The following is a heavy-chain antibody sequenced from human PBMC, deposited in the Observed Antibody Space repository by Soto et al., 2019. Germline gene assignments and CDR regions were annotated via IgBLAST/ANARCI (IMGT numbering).Heavy chain of an antibody. Sequence: SETLSLTCTVSGGSISSDDYYWSWIRQPPGKGLEWIGYIYYSGYTFDNPSLTSRVTLSVDTSKNQFSLKLTSVTAADTAVYYCARVGAGAAAGTGYYYGMDVCGQGTTVTVSS. CDR2: IYYSGYT. V-gene: IGHV4-30-4*01. CDR1: GGSISSDDYY. CDR3: ARVGAGAAAGTGYYYGMDV. D-gene: IGHD6-13*01. J-gene: IGHJ6*02.